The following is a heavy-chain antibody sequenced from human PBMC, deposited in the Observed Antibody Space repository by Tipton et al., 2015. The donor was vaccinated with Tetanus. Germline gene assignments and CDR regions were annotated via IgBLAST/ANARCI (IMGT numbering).Heavy chain of an antibody. D-gene: IGHD4-17*01. J-gene: IGHJ4*02. Sequence: TLSLTCTVSGGSISNDNYYWSWIRQPPGKGLEWIGYMFYSGSAYYNPSLKSRITISMDTSRNQFSLNLSSVTAADTAVYYCARGPTATSDYWGQGTLFTVSS. CDR3: ARGPTATSDY. CDR2: MFYSGSA. CDR1: GGSISNDNYY. V-gene: IGHV4-30-4*01.